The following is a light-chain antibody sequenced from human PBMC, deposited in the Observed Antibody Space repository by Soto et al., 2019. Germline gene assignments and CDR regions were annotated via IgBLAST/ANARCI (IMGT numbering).Light chain of an antibody. Sequence: DIQMTQSPSTLSGSVGDRVTITCRASQTISSWLAWYQQKPGKAPKLLIYKASTLKSGVPSRFRGSGCGTELTLTISSLQPDDFATYYCQHYNSYSEAFGQGTKVDIK. V-gene: IGKV1-5*03. CDR3: QHYNSYSEA. J-gene: IGKJ1*01. CDR2: KAS. CDR1: QTISSW.